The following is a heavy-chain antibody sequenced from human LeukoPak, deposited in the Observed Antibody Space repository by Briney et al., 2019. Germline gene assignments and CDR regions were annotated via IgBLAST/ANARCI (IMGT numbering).Heavy chain of an antibody. Sequence: QPGGSLRLSCAASGFTFSSYAMHWVRQAPGKGLEWVAVISYDGSNKYYADSVKGRFTISRDNSKNTLYLQMNSLRAEDTAVYYCAKDLARATIFGVDQAGFDYWGQGTLVTVSS. CDR2: ISYDGSNK. D-gene: IGHD3-3*01. V-gene: IGHV3-30-3*01. CDR1: GFTFSSYA. J-gene: IGHJ4*02. CDR3: AKDLARATIFGVDQAGFDY.